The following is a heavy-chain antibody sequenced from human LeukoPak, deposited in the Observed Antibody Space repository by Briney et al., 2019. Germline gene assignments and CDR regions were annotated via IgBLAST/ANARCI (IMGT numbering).Heavy chain of an antibody. Sequence: SETLSLTCTVSGGSISSYYWSWIRQPPGKGLEWIGYIYYSGSTNYNPSLKSRVTISVDTSKNQFSLKLSSVTAADTAVYYCARRGSSWAIDYWGQGTLVTVSS. CDR2: IYYSGST. V-gene: IGHV4-59*08. CDR3: ARRGSSWAIDY. CDR1: GGSISSYY. D-gene: IGHD6-13*01. J-gene: IGHJ4*02.